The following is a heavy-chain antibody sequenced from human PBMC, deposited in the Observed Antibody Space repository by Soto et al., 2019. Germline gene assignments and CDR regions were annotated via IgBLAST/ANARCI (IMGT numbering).Heavy chain of an antibody. CDR3: ARAGYGDYGSPFAY. J-gene: IGHJ4*02. V-gene: IGHV1-69*01. CDR1: GGTFSSYS. D-gene: IGHD4-17*01. Sequence: QVQLVQSGAEVKKPGSSVKVSCKASGGTFSSYSISWVRQAPGQGLEWMGGIIPIFGTANYAQKFQGRVTITADESTSTVYMDLSSLRSEDTAVYYWARAGYGDYGSPFAYWGQGTLVTVSA. CDR2: IIPIFGTA.